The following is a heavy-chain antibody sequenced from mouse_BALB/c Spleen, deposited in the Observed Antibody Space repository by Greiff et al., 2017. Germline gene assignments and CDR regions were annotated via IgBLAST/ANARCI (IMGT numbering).Heavy chain of an antibody. J-gene: IGHJ2*01. V-gene: IGHV1S56*01. Sequence: QVQLQQSGPELVKPGASVRISCKASGYTFTSYYIHWVKQRPGQGLEWIGWIYPGNVNTKYNEKFKGKATLTADKSSSTAYMQLSSLTSEDSAVYFCARMEGNYGGYYFDYWGQGTTLTVSS. D-gene: IGHD2-1*01. CDR3: ARMEGNYGGYYFDY. CDR2: IYPGNVNT. CDR1: GYTFTSYY.